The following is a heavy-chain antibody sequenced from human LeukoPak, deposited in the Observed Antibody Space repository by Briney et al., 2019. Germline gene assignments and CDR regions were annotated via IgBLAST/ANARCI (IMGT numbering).Heavy chain of an antibody. J-gene: IGHJ4*02. V-gene: IGHV3-48*02. CDR3: ARAVAGDDY. D-gene: IGHD3-16*01. CDR1: GFTFSGYW. Sequence: PGGSLRLSCAASGFTFSGYWMHWVRQPPGKGLEWVSYISSSSSTIYYADSVKGRFTISRDNAKNSLYLQMNSLRDEDTAVYYCARAVAGDDYWGQGTLVTVSS. CDR2: ISSSSSTI.